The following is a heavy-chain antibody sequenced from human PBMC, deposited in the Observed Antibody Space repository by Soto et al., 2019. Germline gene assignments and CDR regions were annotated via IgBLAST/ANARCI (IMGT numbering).Heavy chain of an antibody. CDR2: IYPGDSDT. CDR3: ARTSAAGKEYYGMDV. J-gene: IGHJ6*02. V-gene: IGHV5-51*01. Sequence: PGESLKISCKGSGYSFTSYWIGWVRQMPGKGLEWMGIIYPGDSDTRYSPSFQGQVTISADKSISTAYLQWSSLKASDTAMYYYARTSAAGKEYYGMDVWGQGTTVTVSS. D-gene: IGHD6-13*01. CDR1: GYSFTSYW.